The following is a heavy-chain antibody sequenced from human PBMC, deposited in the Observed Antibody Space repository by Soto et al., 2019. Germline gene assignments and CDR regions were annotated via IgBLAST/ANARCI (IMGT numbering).Heavy chain of an antibody. Sequence: SETLSLTCAVYGGSFSGYYWSWIRQPPGKGLEWIGEINHSGSTNYNPSLKGRFTISRDNAKNSLYLQMNSLRAEDTAVYYCARDLIAAAGTWGQGTLVTVSS. J-gene: IGHJ4*02. CDR1: GGSFSGYY. CDR2: INHSGST. V-gene: IGHV4-34*01. CDR3: ARDLIAAAGT. D-gene: IGHD6-13*01.